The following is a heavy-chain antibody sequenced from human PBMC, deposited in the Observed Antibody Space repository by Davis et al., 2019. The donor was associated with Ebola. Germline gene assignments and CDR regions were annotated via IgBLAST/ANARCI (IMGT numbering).Heavy chain of an antibody. V-gene: IGHV3-74*01. CDR1: GFTFSSYA. CDR3: ARGGRVFYYGMDV. D-gene: IGHD2-8*01. J-gene: IGHJ6*02. Sequence: PGGSLRLSCVASGFTFSSYAMTWVRQAPGKGLVWVSRMNSDGSSTSYADSVKGRFTISRDNAKNTLYLQMNRLRAEDTAVYYCARGGRVFYYGMDVWGQGTTVTVSS. CDR2: MNSDGSST.